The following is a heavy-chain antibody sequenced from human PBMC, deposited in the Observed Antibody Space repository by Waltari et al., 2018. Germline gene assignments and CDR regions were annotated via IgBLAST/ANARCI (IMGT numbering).Heavy chain of an antibody. CDR3: ARADATWLGHSSGMDV. J-gene: IGHJ6*02. V-gene: IGHV4-59*01. CDR1: GDSISPYH. Sequence: QVQLQESGPGLVKPSEPLSLTCTVSGDSISPYHWNWIRQPPGKGLEWIASVSHNGNPNYNPSLKSRITISADTSKNQVSLKLSSVTAADTAVYYCARADATWLGHSSGMDVWGRGTTVTVSS. CDR2: VSHNGNP. D-gene: IGHD6-19*01.